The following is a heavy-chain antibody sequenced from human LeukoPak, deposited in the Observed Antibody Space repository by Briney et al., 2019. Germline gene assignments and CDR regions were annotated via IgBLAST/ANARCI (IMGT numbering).Heavy chain of an antibody. V-gene: IGHV1-69*06. Sequence: SVKVSCKASGGTFSSYAISWVRQAPGQGLEWMGGIIPIFGTANYAQKFQGRVTITADKSTSTAYMELSSLRSEDTAVYYCARVLGAARWDNAFDIWGQGTMVTVSS. CDR1: GGTFSSYA. CDR3: ARVLGAARWDNAFDI. J-gene: IGHJ3*02. CDR2: IIPIFGTA. D-gene: IGHD6-6*01.